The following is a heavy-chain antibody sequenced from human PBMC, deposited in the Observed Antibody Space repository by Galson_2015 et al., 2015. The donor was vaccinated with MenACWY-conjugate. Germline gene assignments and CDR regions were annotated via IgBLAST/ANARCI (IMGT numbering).Heavy chain of an antibody. Sequence: SLRISCAASGFTFSNYWMHWVRQAPGKGLVWVSHFSRDGSSTYYADSVKGRFTISRDNAKNTLYLQMNNLRAEDTAVYYCARDNTGYFDYWGQGTLVTVSS. CDR1: GFTFSNYW. CDR2: FSRDGSST. CDR3: ARDNTGYFDY. V-gene: IGHV3-74*01. D-gene: IGHD1-1*01. J-gene: IGHJ4*02.